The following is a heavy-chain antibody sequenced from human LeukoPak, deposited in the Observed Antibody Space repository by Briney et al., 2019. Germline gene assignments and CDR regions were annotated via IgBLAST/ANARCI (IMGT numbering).Heavy chain of an antibody. D-gene: IGHD1-26*01. CDR3: AKVQSDIVGAVFFSFDV. J-gene: IGHJ3*01. Sequence: GGSLRLSCGASGCNFNSYSMDWVRRAPGKGLEWVASIFESGSEMFYADSVKGRFTISRDNTANSLYLQMNSLRVEDTAVYYCAKVQSDIVGAVFFSFDVWGQGTMVSVSS. V-gene: IGHV3-21*06. CDR2: IFESGSEM. CDR1: GCNFNSYS.